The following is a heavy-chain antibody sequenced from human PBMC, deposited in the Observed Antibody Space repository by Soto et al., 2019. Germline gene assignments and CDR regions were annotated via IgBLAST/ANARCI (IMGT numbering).Heavy chain of an antibody. J-gene: IGHJ3*02. V-gene: IGHV3-21*01. CDR1: GFTFSSYS. Sequence: GGSLRLSCAASGFTFSSYSMNWVRQAPGKGLEWVSSISSSSSYIYYADSVKGRFTISRDNAKNSLYLQMNSLRAEDTAVYSCARDRGGDAFDIWGQGTMVTVS. CDR3: ARDRGGDAFDI. D-gene: IGHD3-16*01. CDR2: ISSSSSYI.